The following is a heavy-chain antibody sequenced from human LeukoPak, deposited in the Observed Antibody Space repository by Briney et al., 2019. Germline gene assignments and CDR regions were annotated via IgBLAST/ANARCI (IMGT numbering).Heavy chain of an antibody. J-gene: IGHJ4*02. CDR2: IYPGDSDT. CDR1: GYSFTSYW. D-gene: IGHD3-22*01. Sequence: GESLQISCKGSGYSFTSYWISWVRQMPGKGLEWMGIIYPGDSDTRYSPSFQGQVTISADKSISTAYLQWSSLKASDTAMYYCASSSRAHYYDSSGLFDYWGQGTLVTVSS. V-gene: IGHV5-51*01. CDR3: ASSSRAHYYDSSGLFDY.